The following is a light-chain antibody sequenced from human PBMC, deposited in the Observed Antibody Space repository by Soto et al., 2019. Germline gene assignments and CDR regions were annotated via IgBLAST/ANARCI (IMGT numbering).Light chain of an antibody. V-gene: IGKV1-5*03. J-gene: IGKJ4*01. CDR3: QQYNSYPLT. Sequence: DIQMIQSPSTLSASVGDRVTITCRASQSISDWLAWYQQKPGKAPKLLIYKASSLQRGAPSRFSGSGSGTEFTLTISSLQPDDFTTYYCQQYNSYPLTFGGGTKVDFK. CDR2: KAS. CDR1: QSISDW.